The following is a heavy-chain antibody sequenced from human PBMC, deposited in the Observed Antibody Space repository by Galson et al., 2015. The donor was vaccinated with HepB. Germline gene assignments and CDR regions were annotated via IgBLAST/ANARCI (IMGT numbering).Heavy chain of an antibody. CDR2: VSGDSGNR. Sequence: SVKVSCKASGYTFTRYGIIWVRQAPGQGLEWMGWVSGDSGNRNYAQKVRGRVTMSTDTSTNTAYMELRSLRSDDTAVYYCAREGYYDNGGYHYYFDYWGQGTLVTVSS. CDR1: GYTFTRYG. D-gene: IGHD3-22*01. J-gene: IGHJ4*02. V-gene: IGHV1-18*01. CDR3: AREGYYDNGGYHYYFDY.